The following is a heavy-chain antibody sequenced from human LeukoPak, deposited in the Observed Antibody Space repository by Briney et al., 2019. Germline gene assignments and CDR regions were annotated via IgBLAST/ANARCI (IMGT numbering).Heavy chain of an antibody. V-gene: IGHV3-23*01. CDR2: ISGSGGST. CDR1: GFTFSSYA. CDR3: AKGARITMIVVVIMLDY. D-gene: IGHD3-22*01. J-gene: IGHJ4*02. Sequence: GGSLRLSCAASGFTFSSYAMSWVRQAPGEGLEWVSAISGSGGSTYYADSVKGRFTISRDNSKNTLYLQMNSLRAEDTAVYYCAKGARITMIVVVIMLDYWGQGTLVTVSS.